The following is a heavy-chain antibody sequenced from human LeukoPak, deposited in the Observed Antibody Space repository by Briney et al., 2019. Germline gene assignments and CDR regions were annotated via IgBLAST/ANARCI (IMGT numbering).Heavy chain of an antibody. V-gene: IGHV3-48*01. CDR3: ARIIVGATGSDY. CDR2: ISSGSSTI. CDR1: GFTFSSYS. D-gene: IGHD1-26*01. J-gene: IGHJ4*02. Sequence: PGGSLRLSCTASGFTFSSYSMNWVRQAPGKGLEWVSYISSGSSTIYYVDSVKGRFTISRDNAKNSLYLQMNSQRAEDTAVYYCARIIVGATGSDYWGQGTLVTVSS.